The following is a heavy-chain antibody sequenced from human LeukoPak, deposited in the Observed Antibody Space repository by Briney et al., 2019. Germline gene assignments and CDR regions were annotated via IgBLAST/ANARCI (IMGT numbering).Heavy chain of an antibody. CDR2: SIPIFGIT. CDR3: ARDRGPHFLQWYLQHGMQV. D-gene: IGHD3-3*01. Sequence: GSSVKVSCTASAGTFTSYTISWVRHARGQGLEWRGRSIPIFGITNYAQKFQGKVTITSDKSTTTAYMELSKLRHEETAVYYCARDRGPHFLQWYLQHGMQVWAGGPRVRLSS. J-gene: IGHJ6*01. V-gene: IGHV1-69*04. CDR1: AGTFTSYT.